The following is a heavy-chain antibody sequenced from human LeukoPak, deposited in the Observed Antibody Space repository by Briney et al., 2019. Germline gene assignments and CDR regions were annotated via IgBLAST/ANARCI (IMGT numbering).Heavy chain of an antibody. CDR3: ARGLRRIVLVPAALDYFDY. Sequence: GGSLRLSCAASGFTFSSYALSWVRQAPGKGLEWVSAISGSGGSTYYADSVKGRFTISRDSSKNTLYLQTSSPRAEDTAVYYCARGLRRIVLVPAALDYFDYWGQGTLVTVSS. CDR2: ISGSGGST. CDR1: GFTFSSYA. V-gene: IGHV3-23*01. D-gene: IGHD2-2*01. J-gene: IGHJ4*02.